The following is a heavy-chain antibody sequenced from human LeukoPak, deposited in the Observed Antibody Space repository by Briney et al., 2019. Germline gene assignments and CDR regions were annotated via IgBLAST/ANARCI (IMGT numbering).Heavy chain of an antibody. J-gene: IGHJ6*03. CDR2: IYYSGST. Sequence: PSETLSLTCTVSGGAISSSSYYWGWIRQPPGKGLEWIGSIYYSGSTYYNPSLKSRVPISVDTSKNQFSLKLRSVTAADTAVYYCARLRLLYYYMDVWGKGTTVTVSS. V-gene: IGHV4-39*01. D-gene: IGHD3-10*01. CDR1: GGAISSSSYY. CDR3: ARLRLLYYYMDV.